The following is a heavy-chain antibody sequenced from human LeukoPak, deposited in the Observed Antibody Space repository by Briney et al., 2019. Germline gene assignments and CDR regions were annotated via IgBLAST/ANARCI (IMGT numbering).Heavy chain of an antibody. CDR3: ARASSPYYDFWSGYFLGGDYGMDV. Sequence: ASVKVSCKASGYTFTSYDINWVRQATGQGLEWMGWMNPNSGNTGYAQKFQGRVTMTRNTSISTACMELSSLRSEDTAVYYCARASSPYYDFWSGYFLGGDYGMDVWGQGTTVTVSS. CDR2: MNPNSGNT. V-gene: IGHV1-8*01. CDR1: GYTFTSYD. D-gene: IGHD3-3*01. J-gene: IGHJ6*02.